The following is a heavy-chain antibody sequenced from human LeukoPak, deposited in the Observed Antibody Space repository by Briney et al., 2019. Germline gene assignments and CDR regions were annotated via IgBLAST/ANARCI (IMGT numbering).Heavy chain of an antibody. J-gene: IGHJ4*02. V-gene: IGHV4-61*02. D-gene: IGHD3-3*01. CDR2: IYTSGST. CDR3: AREGFSSGYYRY. CDR1: GGSISSGSYY. Sequence: SETLSLTCTVSGGSISSGSYYWSWIRQPAGKGLEWIGRIYTSGSTNYNPSLKSRVTISVDTSKNQFSLKLSSVTAADTAVYYCAREGFSSGYYRYWGQGTLVTVSS.